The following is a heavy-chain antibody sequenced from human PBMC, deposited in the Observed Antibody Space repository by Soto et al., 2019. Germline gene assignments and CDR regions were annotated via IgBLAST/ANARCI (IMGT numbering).Heavy chain of an antibody. V-gene: IGHV1-18*01. Sequence: ASVKVSCKASGYTFTSYGISWVRQAPGQGLEWMGWISAYNGNTNYAQKLQGRVTMTTDTSTSTAYMEQRSLRSDDTAVYYYARDLVVLPLLVARLAALPGDYYYYYGMDVWGQGTTVTVSS. CDR2: ISAYNGNT. CDR1: GYTFTSYG. D-gene: IGHD6-6*01. J-gene: IGHJ6*02. CDR3: ARDLVVLPLLVARLAALPGDYYYYYGMDV.